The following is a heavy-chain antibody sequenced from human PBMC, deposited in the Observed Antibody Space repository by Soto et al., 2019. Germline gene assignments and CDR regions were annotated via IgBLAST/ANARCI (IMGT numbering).Heavy chain of an antibody. J-gene: IGHJ4*02. CDR1: GGSISSYY. CDR3: VSSSYYYDSSGYPIDY. D-gene: IGHD3-22*01. V-gene: IGHV4-59*01. Sequence: SETLSLTYTVSGGSISSYYWSWIRQPPGKGLEWIGYIYYSGSTNYNPSLKSRVTISVDTSKNQFSLKLSSVTAADTAVYYCVSSSYYYDSSGYPIDYWGQGTLVTVSS. CDR2: IYYSGST.